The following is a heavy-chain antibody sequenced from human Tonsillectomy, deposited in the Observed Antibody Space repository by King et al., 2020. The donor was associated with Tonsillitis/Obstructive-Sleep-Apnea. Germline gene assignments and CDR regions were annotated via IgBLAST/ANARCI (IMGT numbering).Heavy chain of an antibody. D-gene: IGHD5-18*01. J-gene: IGHJ4*02. CDR3: ARDSSTWMDSYGTGKTDY. Sequence: VQLVESGGGVVQPGRSLRLSCAASGFTFSSYAMHWVRQAPGKGLEWVAVISYDGSNKYYADSVKGRFTISRDNSKNTLYLQMNSLRAEDTAVYYCARDSSTWMDSYGTGKTDYWGQGNLVTVSS. V-gene: IGHV3-30*01. CDR1: GFTFSSYA. CDR2: ISYDGSNK.